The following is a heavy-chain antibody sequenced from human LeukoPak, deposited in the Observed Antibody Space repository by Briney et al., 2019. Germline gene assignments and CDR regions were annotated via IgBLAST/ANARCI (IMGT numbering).Heavy chain of an antibody. J-gene: IGHJ4*02. Sequence: SETLSLTCAVYGGSFSGYYWSWIRQPPRKGLEWIGEINHSGSTNYNPSLKSRVTISVDTSKNQFSLKLSSVTAADTAVYYCARGREELVVPAYYFDYWGQGTLVTVSS. D-gene: IGHD2-2*01. CDR3: ARGREELVVPAYYFDY. V-gene: IGHV4-34*01. CDR1: GGSFSGYY. CDR2: INHSGST.